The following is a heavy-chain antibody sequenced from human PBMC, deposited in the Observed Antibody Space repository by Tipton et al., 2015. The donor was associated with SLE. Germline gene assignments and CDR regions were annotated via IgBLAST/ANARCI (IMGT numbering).Heavy chain of an antibody. D-gene: IGHD6-19*01. J-gene: IGHJ4*02. CDR1: GGPISSSSYY. V-gene: IGHV4-39*07. Sequence: TLSLTCTVSGGPISSSSYYWGWIRQPPGKGLEWIGSIYYSGSTYYNPSLKSRVTISVDTSKNQFSLKLSSVTAADTAVYYCADSSGFPGPFDYWGQGTLVTVSS. CDR2: IYYSGST. CDR3: ADSSGFPGPFDY.